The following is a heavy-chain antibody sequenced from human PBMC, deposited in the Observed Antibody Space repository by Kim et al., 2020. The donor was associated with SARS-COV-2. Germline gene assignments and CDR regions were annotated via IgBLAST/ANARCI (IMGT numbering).Heavy chain of an antibody. D-gene: IGHD6-19*01. CDR2: IRSKAYGGTT. J-gene: IGHJ6*03. CDR1: GFTFGDYA. CDR3: TRDTGIAVAGTLLYYYYYYMDV. V-gene: IGHV3-49*04. Sequence: GGSLRLSFTASGFTFGDYAMSWVRQAPGKGLEWVGFIRSKAYGGTTEYAASVKGRFTISRDDSKSIAYLQMNSLKTEDTSVYYCTRDTGIAVAGTLLYYYYYYMDVWGKGTTVTVSS.